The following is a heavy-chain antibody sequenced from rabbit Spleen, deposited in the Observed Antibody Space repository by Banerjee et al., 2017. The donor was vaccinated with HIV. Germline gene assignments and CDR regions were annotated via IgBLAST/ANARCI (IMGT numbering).Heavy chain of an antibody. CDR2: IYPVFGNT. J-gene: IGHJ4*01. V-gene: IGHV1S7*01. D-gene: IGHD4-1*01. CDR1: GFTLSSYY. Sequence: QLEESGGGLVQPGGSLKLSCTASGFTLSSYYMNWVRQAPGKGLEWIGYIYPVFGNTCYANWVNGRFTISSHNAQNTLYLQLSSLTAADTATYFCVREVAGKFGLWGQGTLVTVS. CDR3: VREVAGKFGL.